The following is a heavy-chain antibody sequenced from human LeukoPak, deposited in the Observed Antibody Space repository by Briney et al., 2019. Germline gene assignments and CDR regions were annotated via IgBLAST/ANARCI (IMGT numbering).Heavy chain of an antibody. D-gene: IGHD3-22*01. V-gene: IGHV4-59*01. CDR2: IYYSGST. CDR1: GGSISSYY. Sequence: SETLSLTCTVSGGSISSYYWSWLRQPPGKGLEWIGCIYYSGSTNYNPSLKSRVTISVDTSKNQFSLKLSSVTAADTAVYYCARDGSGYPLDYWGQGTLVTVSS. CDR3: ARDGSGYPLDY. J-gene: IGHJ4*02.